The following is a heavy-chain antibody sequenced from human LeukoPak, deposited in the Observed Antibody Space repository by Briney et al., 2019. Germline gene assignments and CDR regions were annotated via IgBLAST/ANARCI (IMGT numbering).Heavy chain of an antibody. V-gene: IGHV1-69*13. CDR2: IIPVLGTA. CDR3: ARLYPRDYYDSSGYYYPKYYFDY. CDR1: GGTFASYA. D-gene: IGHD3-22*01. Sequence: ASVKVSCKASGGTFASYAISWIRQAPGQGLEWMGGIIPVLGTANYAQKFQRRVTITANESTSTAYMELSSLRSEDTAVYYCARLYPRDYYDSSGYYYPKYYFDYWGQGTLVTVSS. J-gene: IGHJ4*02.